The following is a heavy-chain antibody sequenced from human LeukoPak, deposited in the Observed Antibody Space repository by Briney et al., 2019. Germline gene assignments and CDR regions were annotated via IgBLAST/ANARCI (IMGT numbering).Heavy chain of an antibody. D-gene: IGHD1-7*01. J-gene: IGHJ4*02. CDR3: AKGGNYAPLDY. V-gene: IGHV3-23*01. Sequence: PGGSLRLSCAGSGFTFTDSAMTWVRQAPGKGLEWVSAISTSGGDTIYTDSAKDRFTISRDNSKNTLYLQMNSLRAENTAIYYCAKGGNYAPLDYWGQGTLVTVSS. CDR2: ISTSGGDT. CDR1: GFTFTDSA.